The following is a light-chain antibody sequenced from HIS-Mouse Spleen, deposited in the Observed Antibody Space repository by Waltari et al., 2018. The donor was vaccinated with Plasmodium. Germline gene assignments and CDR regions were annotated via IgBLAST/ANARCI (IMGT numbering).Light chain of an antibody. Sequence: SYELTQPPSVSVSPGQTARITCSGDALPKKYAYWYQQKSGPAPVLVFYEDSKRPSGIPERFSGSTSGTMATLTISGAQVEDEADYYCYSTDSSGNHRVFGGGTKLTVL. V-gene: IGLV3-10*01. CDR2: EDS. J-gene: IGLJ3*02. CDR3: YSTDSSGNHRV. CDR1: ALPKKY.